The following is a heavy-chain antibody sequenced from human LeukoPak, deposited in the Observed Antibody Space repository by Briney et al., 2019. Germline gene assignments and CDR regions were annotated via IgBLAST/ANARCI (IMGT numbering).Heavy chain of an antibody. CDR3: ARGAGSSWQNWFDP. J-gene: IGHJ5*02. V-gene: IGHV1-8*01. D-gene: IGHD6-13*01. Sequence: ASVKVSCKASGYTFTSYDINWVRQATGQGLEWMGWMNPNSGNTGYAQKFQGRVTMTRNTSISTAYMELSSLRSEDTAVYYCARGAGSSWQNWFDPWGQGTLVTVSS. CDR1: GYTFTSYD. CDR2: MNPNSGNT.